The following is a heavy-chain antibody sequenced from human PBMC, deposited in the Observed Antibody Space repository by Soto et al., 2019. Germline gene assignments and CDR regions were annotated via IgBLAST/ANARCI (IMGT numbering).Heavy chain of an antibody. CDR3: ARGRDGEY. CDR2: ISAHNGNT. D-gene: IGHD3-10*01. CDR1: GYAFTTYG. J-gene: IGHJ4*02. V-gene: IGHV1-18*01. Sequence: QVHLVQSGAEVKKPGASVKVSCKGSGYAFTTYGITWVRQAPGQGLEWMGWISAHNGNTNYAQKRMGRVTVTRDTSTSTAYMGLMSVSSDDTAVDYCARGRDGEYWCQGALVTVSA.